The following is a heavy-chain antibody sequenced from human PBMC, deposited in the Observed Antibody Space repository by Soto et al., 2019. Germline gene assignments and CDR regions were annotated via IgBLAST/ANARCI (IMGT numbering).Heavy chain of an antibody. CDR3: ASGDHLDY. Sequence: EVQLVESGGGLVQPGGSLRLSCEASRYTFSFDWMTWVRQAPGKGPEWVANIKQGGNEMYYIDSVKGRFTISRDSVKNSVFLQMTSLRAEDTALYYCASGDHLDYWGQGTLVTVSS. J-gene: IGHJ4*02. V-gene: IGHV3-7*03. CDR2: IKQGGNEM. CDR1: RYTFSFDW.